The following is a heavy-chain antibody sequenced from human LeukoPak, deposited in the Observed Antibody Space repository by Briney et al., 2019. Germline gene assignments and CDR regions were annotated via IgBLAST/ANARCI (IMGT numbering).Heavy chain of an antibody. CDR2: IKQDGSEK. CDR3: AREGIVATTPFDY. J-gene: IGHJ4*02. D-gene: IGHD5-12*01. CDR1: GFTFSSYW. V-gene: IGHV3-7*01. Sequence: GGSLRLSCAASGFTFSSYWMSWVRQAPGKGLEWVANIKQDGSEKYYVDSVKGRFTISRDNAKSSLYLQMNSLRAEDTAVYYCAREGIVATTPFDYWGQGTLVTVSS.